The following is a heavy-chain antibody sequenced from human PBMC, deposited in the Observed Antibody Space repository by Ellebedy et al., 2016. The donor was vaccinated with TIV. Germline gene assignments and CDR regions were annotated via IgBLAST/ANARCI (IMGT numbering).Heavy chain of an antibody. CDR1: GDSISSGTYS. CDR2: ISQSGTT. J-gene: IGHJ4*02. Sequence: SETLSLTXAVSGDSISSGTYSWSWIRQPPGKGLEWIGYISQSGTTNSNPSLKSRVTILIDRSRNQFSLKLRSVTAADTAVYYCARGRGGYYYGSGTYAAYFDYWGQGTLVTVSS. CDR3: ARGRGGYYYGSGTYAAYFDY. V-gene: IGHV4-30-2*01. D-gene: IGHD3-10*01.